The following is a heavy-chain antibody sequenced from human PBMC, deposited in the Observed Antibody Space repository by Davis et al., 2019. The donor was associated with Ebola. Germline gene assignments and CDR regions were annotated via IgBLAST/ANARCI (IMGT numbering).Heavy chain of an antibody. CDR1: GFTFSDYA. J-gene: IGHJ4*02. D-gene: IGHD6-19*01. V-gene: IGHV3-7*04. Sequence: PGGSLRLSCSASGFTFSDYAMTWVRQAPGRGLEWVANIKQDGSEKYYVDSVKGRFTISRDNTKNSLYLQMNNLRAEDTALYYCARAPAGRWQWPGTACDYWGQGTLVTVSS. CDR2: IKQDGSEK. CDR3: ARAPAGRWQWPGTACDY.